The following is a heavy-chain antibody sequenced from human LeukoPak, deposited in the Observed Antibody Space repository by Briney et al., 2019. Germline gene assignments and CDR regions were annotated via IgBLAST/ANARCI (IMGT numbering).Heavy chain of an antibody. J-gene: IGHJ2*01. Sequence: PSETLSVTCTVSSGPISGFYWSWVRRPAGKRLEWLGRIFFSQSVTDINYNPSLNSRTTISVDESKDQVSLNLFSATAADTAIYFCVREMRHVDWYFDLWGRGTLVTVSS. CDR2: IFFSQSVTDI. CDR1: SGPISGFY. CDR3: VREMRHVDWYFDL. D-gene: IGHD3-10*02. V-gene: IGHV4-4*07.